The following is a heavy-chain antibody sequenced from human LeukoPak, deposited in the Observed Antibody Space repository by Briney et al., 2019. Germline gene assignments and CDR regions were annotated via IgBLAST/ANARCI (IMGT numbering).Heavy chain of an antibody. CDR1: GGSISSSSYY. D-gene: IGHD6-13*01. CDR2: IYYSGST. Sequence: SETLSLTCTVSGGSISSSSYYWGWIRQPPGKGLEWIGSIYYSGSTYYNPSLKSRVTISVDTSKNQFSLKLSSVTAADTAVYYCAKEGARLGIAVSGPFDYWGQGTLVTVSS. CDR3: AKEGARLGIAVSGPFDY. V-gene: IGHV4-39*07. J-gene: IGHJ4*02.